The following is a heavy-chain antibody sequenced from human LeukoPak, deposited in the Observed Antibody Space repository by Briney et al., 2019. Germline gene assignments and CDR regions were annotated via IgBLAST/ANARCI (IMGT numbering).Heavy chain of an antibody. V-gene: IGHV3-7*01. CDR2: IKQDGSEK. J-gene: IGHJ4*02. D-gene: IGHD3-3*01. Sequence: GGSLRLSCAASGLTFSSHWMSWVRQAPDKGLEWVANIKQDGSEKNYVDSVKGRFTISRDNAKNSLFLQMNSLRAEDTAVYYCAGGSGWLIDYWGQGALVTVSS. CDR1: GLTFSSHW. CDR3: AGGSGWLIDY.